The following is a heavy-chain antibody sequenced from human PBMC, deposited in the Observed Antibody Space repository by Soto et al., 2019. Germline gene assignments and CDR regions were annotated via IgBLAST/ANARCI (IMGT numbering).Heavy chain of an antibody. J-gene: IGHJ4*02. CDR2: IYYSGST. CDR1: GGSISSCY. CDR3: ARTVVVVVSNVPDYFDY. V-gene: IGHV4-59*08. D-gene: IGHD2-15*01. Sequence: SETLSLTCTVSGGSISSCYWSCIRQPPVKGLEWIGYIYYSGSTNYNPSLKSRVTISVDTSKNQFSLKLRSVTAADTAVYYCARTVVVVVSNVPDYFDYWGQGMLVTVSS.